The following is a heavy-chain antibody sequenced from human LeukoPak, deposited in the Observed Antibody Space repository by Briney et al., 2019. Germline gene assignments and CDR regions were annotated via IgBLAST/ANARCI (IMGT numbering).Heavy chain of an antibody. V-gene: IGHV3-30-3*01. D-gene: IGHD3-10*01. CDR2: VSYDGSNK. CDR1: GFTFSSYA. CDR3: ARDHSMVRGVISYFDY. J-gene: IGHJ4*02. Sequence: PGRSLRLSCAASGFTFSSYAMHWVRQAPGKGLEWVAVVSYDGSNKYYADSVKGRFTISRDNSKNTLYLQMNSLRAEDTAVYYCARDHSMVRGVISYFDYWGQGTLVTVSS.